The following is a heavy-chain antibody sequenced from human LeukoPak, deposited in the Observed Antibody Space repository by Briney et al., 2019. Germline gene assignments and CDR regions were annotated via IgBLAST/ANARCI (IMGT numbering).Heavy chain of an antibody. CDR1: GGTFSSYA. V-gene: IGHV1-69*13. CDR2: IIPIFGTA. Sequence: ASVKVSCKASGGTFSSYAISWVRQAPGQGIEWMGGIIPIFGTANYAQKFQGRVTITADESTSTAYMELSSLRSEDTAVYYCAENYYYGSGSYYKGNYYYYGLDVWGKGTTVTVSS. J-gene: IGHJ6*04. CDR3: AENYYYGSGSYYKGNYYYYGLDV. D-gene: IGHD3-10*01.